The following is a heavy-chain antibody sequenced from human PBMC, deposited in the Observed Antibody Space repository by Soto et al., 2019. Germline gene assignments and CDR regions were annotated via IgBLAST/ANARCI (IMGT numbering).Heavy chain of an antibody. CDR3: AREQSGEIMTMTDVFDI. D-gene: IGHD3-16*01. CDR1: GYTFTSYA. V-gene: IGHV1-3*01. J-gene: IGHJ3*02. Sequence: ASVKVSCKASGYTFTSYAIHWVRQAPGPRLEWMGWINAGNGNTQYSQKFQGRVTITRDTSASIAYMEVSSLRSEDTALYYCAREQSGEIMTMTDVFDIWGQGTMVTVSS. CDR2: INAGNGNT.